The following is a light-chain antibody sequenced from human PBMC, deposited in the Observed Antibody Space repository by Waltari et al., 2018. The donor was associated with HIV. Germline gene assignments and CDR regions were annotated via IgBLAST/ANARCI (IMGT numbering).Light chain of an antibody. J-gene: IGKJ2*01. CDR2: GAG. Sequence: DIVMTQSPAILSVSPGERVTLSCRASQGVGSNLAWYQQKVGQAPRRLIYGAGTRAAEIPVRFSGSGSGTDFTLTIDSLQSEDFATYYCQQYNIRPRGNTFGQGTKLQIK. V-gene: IGKV3-15*01. CDR1: QGVGSN. CDR3: QQYNIRPRGNT.